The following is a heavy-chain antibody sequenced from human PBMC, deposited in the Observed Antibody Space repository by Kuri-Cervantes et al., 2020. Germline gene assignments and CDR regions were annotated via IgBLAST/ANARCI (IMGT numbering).Heavy chain of an antibody. CDR2: IGIVGDT. D-gene: IGHD5-24*01. Sequence: GESLKISCAVSGFTFSSYDMHWVRQVIGKGLEWVSAIGIVGDTYYPGSVKGRFTISRENAKNSLYLQMNSLRAGDTAVYYCARVGRGRDGYNYPDYWGQGTLVTVSS. V-gene: IGHV3-13*01. CDR3: ARVGRGRDGYNYPDY. CDR1: GFTFSSYD. J-gene: IGHJ4*02.